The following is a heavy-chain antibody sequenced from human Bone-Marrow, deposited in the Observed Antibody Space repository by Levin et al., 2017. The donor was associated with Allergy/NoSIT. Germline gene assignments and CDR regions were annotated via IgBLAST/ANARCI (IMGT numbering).Heavy chain of an antibody. J-gene: IGHJ4*02. CDR3: AKDEIATRPILFDY. CDR2: ISGGGDGTK. D-gene: IGHD6-6*01. Sequence: GGSLRLSCVASGFTFSSYAMSWVRQAPGKGLEWVSGISGGGDGTKSYADSVRGRFTISRDNSKNTLYLQMNSLRAEDTAIYYCAKDEIATRPILFDYWGQGTLVTVSS. V-gene: IGHV3-23*01. CDR1: GFTFSSYA.